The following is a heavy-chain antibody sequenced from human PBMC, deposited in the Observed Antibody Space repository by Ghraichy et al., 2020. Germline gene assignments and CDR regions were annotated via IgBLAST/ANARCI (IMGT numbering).Heavy chain of an antibody. CDR3: AGRYTWNYLIES. D-gene: IGHD1-7*01. J-gene: IGHJ4*02. CDR2: IFHTGRT. V-gene: IGHV4-30-2*01. CDR1: GGSINGGGYS. Sequence: SQTLSLTCSVAGGSINGGGYSWSWIRQPPGKGLEWMGYIFHTGRTRYHPSLESRLTISFDRSLNQFSLNLNSVTAADTAVYYCAGRYTWNYLIESWGQGILVTVSS.